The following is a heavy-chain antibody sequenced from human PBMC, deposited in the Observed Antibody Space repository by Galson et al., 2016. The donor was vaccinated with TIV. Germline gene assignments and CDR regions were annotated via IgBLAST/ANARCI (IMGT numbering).Heavy chain of an antibody. V-gene: IGHV3-23*01. Sequence: SLRLSCAASGFAFSTYAMNWVRQPPGKGLEWVSTIGPGNDVHYADSVNGRFTISRDNSKSTLFLQMNSLRAEDTAVYYCAKRMNYGGAAFENWGQGTIVTVSS. J-gene: IGHJ3*02. CDR2: IGPGNDV. CDR3: AKRMNYGGAAFEN. D-gene: IGHD4-23*01. CDR1: GFAFSTYA.